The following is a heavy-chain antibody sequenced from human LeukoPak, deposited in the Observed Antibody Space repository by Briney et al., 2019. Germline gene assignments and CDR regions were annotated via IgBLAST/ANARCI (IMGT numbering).Heavy chain of an antibody. CDR2: ISSSSSYI. CDR3: ARAPLLWDGMDV. V-gene: IGHV3-21*01. D-gene: IGHD3-10*01. Sequence: GGSLRLSCAASGFTFSSYSMNWVRQAPGKGLEWVSSISSSSSYIYYADSVKGRFTISRDNAKNSLYLQMNSLRAEDTAVYYCARAPLLWDGMDVWGQGTTVTVSS. CDR1: GFTFSSYS. J-gene: IGHJ6*02.